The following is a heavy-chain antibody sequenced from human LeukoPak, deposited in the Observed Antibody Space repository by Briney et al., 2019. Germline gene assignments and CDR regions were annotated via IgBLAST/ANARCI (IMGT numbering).Heavy chain of an antibody. CDR1: GFTFSSYG. V-gene: IGHV3-30*02. D-gene: IGHD2-2*01. J-gene: IGHJ4*02. CDR2: IWYGGSNK. CDR3: AKDRCSSTSCYHQFDY. Sequence: GGSLRLSCAASGFTFSSYGMHWVRQAPGKGLEWVAVIWYGGSNKYYADSVKGRFTISRDNSKNTLYLQMNSLRAEDTAVYYCAKDRCSSTSCYHQFDYWGQGTLVTVSS.